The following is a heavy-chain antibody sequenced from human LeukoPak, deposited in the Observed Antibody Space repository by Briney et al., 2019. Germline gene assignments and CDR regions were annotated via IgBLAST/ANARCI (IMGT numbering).Heavy chain of an antibody. J-gene: IGHJ4*02. CDR3: AKEPSV. V-gene: IGHV4-59*01. CDR2: IYYTGTT. CDR1: GDSIINYY. Sequence: PSETLSLTCSVFGDSIINYYWSWIRQSPEKGLEWIGYIYYTGTTKYNPSLESRVFMSVDTSKNQFSLRLTSVTVADTAVYYCAKEPSVWGQGILVTVSS.